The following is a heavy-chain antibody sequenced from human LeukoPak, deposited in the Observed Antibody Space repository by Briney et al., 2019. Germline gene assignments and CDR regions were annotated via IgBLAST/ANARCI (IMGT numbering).Heavy chain of an antibody. CDR3: ARVQRGIAVALDY. V-gene: IGHV3-48*04. J-gene: IGHJ4*02. CDR1: GFTLSSHS. Sequence: PGGSLRLSCAASGFTLSSHSMNWVRQAPGKGLEWVSYISTTGSSIYYADSVKGRFTISRDNVKNLLYLQMNSLRAEDTAVYYCARVQRGIAVALDYWGQGTLATVSS. D-gene: IGHD6-19*01. CDR2: ISTTGSSI.